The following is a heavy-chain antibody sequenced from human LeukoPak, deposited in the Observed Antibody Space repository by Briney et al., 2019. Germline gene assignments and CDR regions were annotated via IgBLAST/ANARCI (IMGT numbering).Heavy chain of an antibody. V-gene: IGHV3-64*01. D-gene: IGHD4-23*01. CDR2: ISSNGGST. J-gene: IGHJ3*01. CDR3: ARVSLVHGGNSDV. Sequence: GGSLRLSCAASGFTFSSYAMHWVRQAPGKGLEYVSAISSNGGSTYYANSVKGRFTISRDNAKNSLYLQMNSLRDEDTAVYYCARVSLVHGGNSDVWGQGTMVTVSS. CDR1: GFTFSSYA.